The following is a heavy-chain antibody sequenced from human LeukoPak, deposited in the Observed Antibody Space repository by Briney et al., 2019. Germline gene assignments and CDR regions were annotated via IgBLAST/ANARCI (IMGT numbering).Heavy chain of an antibody. CDR3: ARGDYYDSSWYMDV. CDR2: IIPIFGTA. CDR1: GGTFSSYA. J-gene: IGHJ6*03. Sequence: GASVKVSCKASGGTFSSYAINWVRQAPGQGLKWMGGIIPIFGTANYAQKFQGRVTITADKSTSTAYMELSSLGSEDTAVYYCARGDYYDSSWYMDVWGKGTTVTVSS. D-gene: IGHD3-22*01. V-gene: IGHV1-69*06.